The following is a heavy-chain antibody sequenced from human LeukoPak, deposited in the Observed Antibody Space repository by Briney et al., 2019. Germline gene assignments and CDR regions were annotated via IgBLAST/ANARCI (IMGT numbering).Heavy chain of an antibody. CDR3: ARDRGSSGWFHYYYYYYMDV. D-gene: IGHD6-19*01. V-gene: IGHV3-7*01. CDR2: IKQDGSEK. J-gene: IGHJ6*03. CDR1: GFTFSSYW. Sequence: PGTSLRLSCAASGFTFSSYWMSWVRQAPGKGLEWVANIKQDGSEKYYVDSVKGRFTISRDNAKNSLYLQMNSLRAEDTAVYYCARDRGSSGWFHYYYYYYMDVWGKGTTVTISS.